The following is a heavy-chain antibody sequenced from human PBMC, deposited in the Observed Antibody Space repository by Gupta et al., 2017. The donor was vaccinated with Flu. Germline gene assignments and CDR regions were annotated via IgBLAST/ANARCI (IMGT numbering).Heavy chain of an antibody. Sequence: RKAPGNGLEWVAALSFDGSETYYADSLKGRFTISRDNSKDTVYLQMNSLRGDDTAVYYCAKDSGHDTGYALDFWGQGTLVTVSS. V-gene: IGHV3-30*18. D-gene: IGHD5-12*01. CDR3: AKDSGHDTGYALDF. J-gene: IGHJ4*02. CDR2: LSFDGSET.